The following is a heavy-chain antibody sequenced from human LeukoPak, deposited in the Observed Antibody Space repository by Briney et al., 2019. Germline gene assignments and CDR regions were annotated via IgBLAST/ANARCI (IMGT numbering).Heavy chain of an antibody. Sequence: GGSLRPSCAASGFTFSSYAMHWVRQAPGKGLEWVAVISYDGSNKYYADSVKGRFTISRDNSKNTLYLQMNSLRAEDTAVYYCARDAQIRYYGMDVWGQGTTVTVSS. J-gene: IGHJ6*02. CDR3: ARDAQIRYYGMDV. CDR1: GFTFSSYA. CDR2: ISYDGSNK. V-gene: IGHV3-30*04.